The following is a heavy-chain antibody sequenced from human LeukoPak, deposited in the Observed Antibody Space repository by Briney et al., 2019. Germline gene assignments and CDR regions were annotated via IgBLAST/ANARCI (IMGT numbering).Heavy chain of an antibody. J-gene: IGHJ4*02. CDR2: INHSGST. D-gene: IGHD3-16*02. CDR3: ARTHYDYVWASYRQKGVIDY. Sequence: SETLSLTCAVYGGSFSGYYWSWIRQPPGKGLEWIGEINHSGSTNYNPSLKSRVTISVDTSKNQFSLKLSSVTAADTAVYYCARTHYDYVWASYRQKGVIDYWGQGTLVTVSS. CDR1: GGSFSGYY. V-gene: IGHV4-34*01.